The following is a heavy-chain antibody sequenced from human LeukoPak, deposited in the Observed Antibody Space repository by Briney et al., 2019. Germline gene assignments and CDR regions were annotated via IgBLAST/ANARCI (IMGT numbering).Heavy chain of an antibody. D-gene: IGHD6-13*01. CDR1: GFTFSTYW. J-gene: IGHJ6*02. Sequence: PGGSLRLSCAASGFTFSTYWMSWVRQAPGKGLEWVANIKQDGSEKVYVDSVKGRFTISRDNAQNSLFLQMNALRAEDTAVYHCARDPYSSTWSYGMDVWGQGTTVTVSS. V-gene: IGHV3-7*05. CDR3: ARDPYSSTWSYGMDV. CDR2: IKQDGSEK.